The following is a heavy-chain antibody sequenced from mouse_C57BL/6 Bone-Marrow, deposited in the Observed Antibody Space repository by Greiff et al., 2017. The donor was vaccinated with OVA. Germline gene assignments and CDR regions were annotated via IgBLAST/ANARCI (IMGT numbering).Heavy chain of an antibody. J-gene: IGHJ4*01. V-gene: IGHV1-15*01. CDR2: IDPETGGT. D-gene: IGHD2-5*01. CDR3: TRCYSNYYAMDY. CDR1: GYTFTDYE. Sequence: QVQLQQSGAELVRPGASVTLSCKASGYTFTDYEMHWVKQTPVHGLEWIGAIDPETGGTAYNQKFKGKAILTADKSSSTDYMELRRLTSEDSAVYYCTRCYSNYYAMDYWGQGTSVTVSS.